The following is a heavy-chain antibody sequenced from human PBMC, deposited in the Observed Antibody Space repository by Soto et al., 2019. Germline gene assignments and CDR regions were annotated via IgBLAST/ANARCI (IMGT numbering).Heavy chain of an antibody. CDR2: LNIDGSTR. D-gene: IGHD5-18*01. J-gene: IGHJ4*02. V-gene: IGHV3-74*01. CDR1: GFTFSNYW. CDR3: ARDYSSYGPFDY. Sequence: PGGSLRLSCSASGFTFSNYWMHWVRQGPGKGLVWVARLNIDGSTRNYADSVKGRFTISRDNAQNTLFLQMNSLSAEDTAVYYCARDYSSYGPFDYWGQGTLVTVS.